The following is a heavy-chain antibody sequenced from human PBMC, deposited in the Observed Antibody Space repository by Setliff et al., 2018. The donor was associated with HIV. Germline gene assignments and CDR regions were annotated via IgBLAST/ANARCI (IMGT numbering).Heavy chain of an antibody. D-gene: IGHD6-25*01. CDR2: IYYSGST. CDR1: GGSVSSGSYY. CDR3: ARYSPRGYTLTGPY. J-gene: IGHJ4*02. V-gene: IGHV4-61*01. Sequence: SETLSLTCIVSGGSVSSGSYYWSWIRQPPGKGLEWIGYIYYSGSTKHNPSLKSRVTISLDTSKNQFSLKLTSVTAADTAVYYCARYSPRGYTLTGPYWGQGTLVTVSS.